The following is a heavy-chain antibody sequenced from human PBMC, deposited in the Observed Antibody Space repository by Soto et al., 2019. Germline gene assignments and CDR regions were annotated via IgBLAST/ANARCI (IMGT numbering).Heavy chain of an antibody. J-gene: IGHJ4*02. Sequence: QVQLVESGGGVVQRARSLSLSCAASGFTISSYARHWVRQAPGKGLEWVAVISYDGSNKYYADSVKGRFTISRDNSKSTLFLQMDSLRAEDTAVYYCVKDHSQGGSKIFNYLESWGQGALVTVSS. CDR2: ISYDGSNK. CDR3: VKDHSQGGSKIFNYLES. V-gene: IGHV3-30*18. D-gene: IGHD3-10*01. CDR1: GFTISSYA.